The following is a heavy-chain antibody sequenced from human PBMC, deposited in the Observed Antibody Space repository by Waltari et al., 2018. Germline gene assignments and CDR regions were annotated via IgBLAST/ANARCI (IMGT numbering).Heavy chain of an antibody. CDR2: ITPNSGAT. V-gene: IGHV1-2*06. Sequence: QVPLVQSGADVKNHGASVRVSCKASGSTFIGHYIHWGRQAPGQGLEWMGRITPNSGATVYAQNLQGRVTMTRDTSISTAYMELSRLTSDDTAVYYCVRDGHKYDFDFWGQGTLVTVPS. D-gene: IGHD2-2*01. J-gene: IGHJ4*02. CDR1: GSTFIGHY. CDR3: VRDGHKYDFDF.